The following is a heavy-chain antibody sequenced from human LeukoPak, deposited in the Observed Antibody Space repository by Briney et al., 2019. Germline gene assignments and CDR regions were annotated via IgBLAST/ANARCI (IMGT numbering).Heavy chain of an antibody. D-gene: IGHD3-3*01. CDR2: INHSGST. CDR1: GGSISSGDYY. CDR3: ARGSAVRYYDFWSGYSGSWFDP. V-gene: IGHV4-39*07. Sequence: SETLSLTCSVSGGSISSGDYYWTWIRQPPGKGLEWIGEINHSGSTNYNPSLKSRVTISVDTSKNQFSLKLSSVTAADTAVYYCARGSAVRYYDFWSGYSGSWFDPWGQGTLVTVSS. J-gene: IGHJ5*02.